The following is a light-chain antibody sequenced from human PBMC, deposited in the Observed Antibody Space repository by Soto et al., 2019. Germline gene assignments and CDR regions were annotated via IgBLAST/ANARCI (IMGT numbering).Light chain of an antibody. CDR3: QQSYSRVFT. Sequence: EIVLTQSPGTLSLSPGERATLSCRASQSVSSSYLAWYQQKPGQAPRLLIYGASSRATGIPDRFSGSGSGTDFTLTISRLEPEDFAVYYCQQSYSRVFTFGPGTKVDF. J-gene: IGKJ3*01. CDR2: GAS. V-gene: IGKV3-20*01. CDR1: QSVSSSY.